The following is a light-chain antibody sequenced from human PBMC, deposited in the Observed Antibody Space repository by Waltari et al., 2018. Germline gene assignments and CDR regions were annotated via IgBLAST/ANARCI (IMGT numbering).Light chain of an antibody. V-gene: IGLV3-10*01. Sequence: SYELTQSPSVSVSPGHTAKITCSGNALPNNYAYWYQQKSGQAPVLVIFEDSQRPSGIPERFSGSSSGTMATLTISGAQVEDEADYYCYSTDISGDLEGAFGGGTKLTVL. CDR3: YSTDISGDLEGA. CDR2: EDS. J-gene: IGLJ2*01. CDR1: ALPNNY.